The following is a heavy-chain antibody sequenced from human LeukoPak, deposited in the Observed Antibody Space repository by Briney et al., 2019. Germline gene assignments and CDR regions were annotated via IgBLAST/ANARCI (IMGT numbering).Heavy chain of an antibody. CDR3: ARAVTAIPSGGDY. CDR2: ISSSSSYI. D-gene: IGHD2-21*02. CDR1: GFTLRRYS. V-gene: IGHV3-21*01. J-gene: IGHJ4*02. Sequence: GGSLRTSLASPGFTLRRYSMDWGRPAPGKGVEWVSSISSSSSYIYYADSVKGRFTISRDNAKNSLYLQMNSLRAEDTAVYYCARAVTAIPSGGDYWGQGTLVTVSS.